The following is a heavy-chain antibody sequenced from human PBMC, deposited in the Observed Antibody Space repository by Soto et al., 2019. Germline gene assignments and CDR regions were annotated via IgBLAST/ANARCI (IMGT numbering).Heavy chain of an antibody. D-gene: IGHD3-22*01. CDR3: ARVVDYYDSSGYPSAHDAFDI. Sequence: PSETLSLTCTVSGGSIRTYYWSWIRQPPGKGLEWIGYIYYTGGSPNYNPSLKSRVAISVDRSKNQFSLKLTSVTAADTAVYYCARVVDYYDSSGYPSAHDAFDIWGQGTMVTVS. J-gene: IGHJ3*02. CDR1: GGSIRTYY. V-gene: IGHV4-59*08. CDR2: IYYTGGSP.